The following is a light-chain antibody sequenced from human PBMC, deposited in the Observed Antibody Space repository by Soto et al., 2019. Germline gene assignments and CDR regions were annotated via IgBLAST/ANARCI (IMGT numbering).Light chain of an antibody. Sequence: QSVLTQPASVSGSPGQSITISCSGTSSDIGSYNNVAWYQQFPGKSPKLMIYAVSDRPPGVSDRFSGSKSGITASLTISGLQTEDEADYYCCLYIGATTYVFGTGTKVTVL. CDR3: CLYIGATTYV. V-gene: IGLV2-14*03. CDR1: SSDIGSYNN. J-gene: IGLJ1*01. CDR2: AVS.